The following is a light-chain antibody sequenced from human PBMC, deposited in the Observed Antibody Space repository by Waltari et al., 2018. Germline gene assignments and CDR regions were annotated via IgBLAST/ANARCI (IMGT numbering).Light chain of an antibody. Sequence: IVLTQSPGTLSLSPGERATLSCRTSQSVSNSNYLAWYQQKPGQAPRLLIYGETNTATGVPGRFTASGSGTDFTLTISRLEPEDFAIYYCQQYGAPPNIAFGQGTRLEIK. J-gene: IGKJ5*01. CDR3: QQYGAPPNIA. CDR1: QSVSNSNY. CDR2: GET. V-gene: IGKV3-20*01.